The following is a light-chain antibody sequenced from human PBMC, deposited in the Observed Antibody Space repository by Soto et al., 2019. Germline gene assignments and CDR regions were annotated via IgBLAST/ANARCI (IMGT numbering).Light chain of an antibody. V-gene: IGKV1-5*03. J-gene: IGKJ4*01. CDR1: QSISSW. CDR2: KAS. CDR3: QQYNSYPLT. Sequence: DIQKNQSPCTLSASVGDRVTITCRASQSISSWLAWYQQKPGKAPKLLIYKASSLESGVPSRFSGSGSGTEFTLTISSLQPDDFATYYCQQYNSYPLTFGGGTKVDIK.